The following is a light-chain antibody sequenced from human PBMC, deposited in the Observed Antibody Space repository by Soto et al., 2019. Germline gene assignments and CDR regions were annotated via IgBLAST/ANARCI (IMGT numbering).Light chain of an antibody. V-gene: IGKV3-20*01. CDR1: QSVSGRF. Sequence: DIALTQSPGTLSLSPGERATLSCRSSQSVSGRFLAWYQQKPGQAPRLIIYGASSRATGIPDRFSGSGSGTDFTLTISRLEPEDVAVYYCQQYGITPLPFGGGTKVDIK. J-gene: IGKJ4*01. CDR2: GAS. CDR3: QQYGITPLP.